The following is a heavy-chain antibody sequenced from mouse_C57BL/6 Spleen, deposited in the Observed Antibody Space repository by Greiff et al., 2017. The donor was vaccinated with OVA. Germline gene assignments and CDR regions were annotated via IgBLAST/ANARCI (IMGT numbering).Heavy chain of an antibody. Sequence: VKLQQPGAELVKPGASVKLSCKASGYTFTSYWMHWVKQRPGRGLEWIGRIDPNSGGTKYNEKFKSKATLTVDKPSSTAYMQLSSLTSEDSAVYYCARRDYGSSPYWYFDVWGTGTTVTVSS. J-gene: IGHJ1*03. V-gene: IGHV1-72*01. D-gene: IGHD1-1*01. CDR1: GYTFTSYW. CDR3: ARRDYGSSPYWYFDV. CDR2: IDPNSGGT.